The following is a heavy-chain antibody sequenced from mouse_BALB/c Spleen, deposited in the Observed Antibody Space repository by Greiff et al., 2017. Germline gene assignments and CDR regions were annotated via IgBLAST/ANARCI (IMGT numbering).Heavy chain of an antibody. J-gene: IGHJ4*01. CDR1: GFSLTGYG. D-gene: IGHD2-1*01. V-gene: IGHV2-6-7*01. CDR3: ARDYYGNSYAMDY. Sequence: VQGVESGPGLVAPSQSLSITCTVSGFSLTGYGVNWVRQPPGKGLEWLGMIWGDGSTDYNSALKSRLSISKDNSKSQVFLKMNSLQTDDTARYYCARDYYGNSYAMDYWGQGTSVTVSS. CDR2: IWGDGST.